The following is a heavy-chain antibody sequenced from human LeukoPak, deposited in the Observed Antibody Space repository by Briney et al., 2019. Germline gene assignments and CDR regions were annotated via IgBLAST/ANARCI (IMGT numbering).Heavy chain of an antibody. J-gene: IGHJ6*03. V-gene: IGHV3-11*04. CDR3: ARDLTDPPYYYYYIDV. CDR2: ISSISSTM. CDR1: KFTFSDYY. Sequence: GGSLRLSCAASKFTFSDYYMSWIRQAPGKGLEWVSYISSISSTMYYADSVKGRFTISRDNAKNSLYLQMNSLRAEDTAVYYCARDLTDPPYYYYYIDVWGKGTTVTISS.